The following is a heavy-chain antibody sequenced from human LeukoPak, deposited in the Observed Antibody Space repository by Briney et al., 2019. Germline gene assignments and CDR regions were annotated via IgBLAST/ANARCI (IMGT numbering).Heavy chain of an antibody. J-gene: IGHJ4*02. V-gene: IGHV4-34*01. Sequence: SETLSLTCAVYGGSFSGYYWSWIRQPPVKGLEWIGEINHSGSTNYNPSLKSRVTISVDTSKNQFSLKLSSVTAADTAVYYCARGLSNRDGYTYWGQGTLVTVSS. CDR1: GGSFSGYY. CDR2: INHSGST. D-gene: IGHD5-24*01. CDR3: ARGLSNRDGYTY.